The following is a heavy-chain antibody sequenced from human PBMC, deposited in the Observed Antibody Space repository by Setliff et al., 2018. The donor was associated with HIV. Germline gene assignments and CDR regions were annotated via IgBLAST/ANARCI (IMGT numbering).Heavy chain of an antibody. J-gene: IGHJ4*02. CDR2: FDPAHAKT. CDR3: ATTETGYTYEGAFDY. D-gene: IGHD5-18*01. Sequence: ASVKVSCKVFGYSLIALSVHWVRQSPGIGLEWMGSFDPAHAKTTYAQRFQGRVTLTEDTSADTAYLQLSSLRFEDTAVYYCATTETGYTYEGAFDYWGQGTLVTVSS. V-gene: IGHV1-24*01. CDR1: GYSLIALS.